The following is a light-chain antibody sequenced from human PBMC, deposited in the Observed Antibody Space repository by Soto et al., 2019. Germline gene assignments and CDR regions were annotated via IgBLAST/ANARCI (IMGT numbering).Light chain of an antibody. V-gene: IGKV1-6*01. CDR1: QGIRND. CDR3: LQDYNYPWT. CDR2: AAS. Sequence: AIQMTQSPSSLSASVGDRVTITCRASQGIRNDLGWYQQKPGKAPNLLIYAASSLQSGVPSRFSGSGSGTDFTLTISSLQPEDFVTYYCLQDYNYPWTFGQGTKVEIK. J-gene: IGKJ1*01.